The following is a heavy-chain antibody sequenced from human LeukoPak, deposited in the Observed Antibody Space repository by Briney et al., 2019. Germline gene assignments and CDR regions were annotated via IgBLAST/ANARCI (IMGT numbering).Heavy chain of an antibody. V-gene: IGHV1-69*05. CDR3: ARGMVRGVPGPYFDY. Sequence: VASVEVSCKASGGTFSSYAISWVRQAPGQGLEWMGGIIPIFGTANYAQKFQGRVTITTDESTSTAYMELSSLRSEDTAVYYCARGMVRGVPGPYFDYWGQGTLVTVSS. D-gene: IGHD3-10*01. CDR2: IIPIFGTA. J-gene: IGHJ4*02. CDR1: GGTFSSYA.